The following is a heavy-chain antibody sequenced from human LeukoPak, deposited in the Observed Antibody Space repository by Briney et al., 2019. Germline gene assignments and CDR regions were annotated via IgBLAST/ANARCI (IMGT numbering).Heavy chain of an antibody. CDR2: IFPSGGEI. D-gene: IGHD3-22*01. V-gene: IGHV3-23*01. CDR3: AKDSYYDSSGLIDY. J-gene: IGHJ4*02. CDR1: GFTFSTFA. Sequence: PGGSLRLSCAASGFTFSTFAMIWVRQPPGKGLEWVSSIFPSGGEIHYADSVRGRFTISRDNSKNTLYLQMNSLRAEDTAVYYCAKDSYYDSSGLIDYWGQGTLVTVSS.